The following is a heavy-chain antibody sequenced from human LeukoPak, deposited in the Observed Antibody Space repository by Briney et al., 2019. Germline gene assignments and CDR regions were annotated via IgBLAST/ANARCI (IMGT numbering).Heavy chain of an antibody. D-gene: IGHD6-19*01. CDR1: GFTFSSYS. CDR2: ISSSSSYI. Sequence: GGSLRLSCAASGFTFSSYSMNWVRQAPGKGLEWVSSISSSSSYIYYADSVKGRLTISRDNAKNSLYLQMNSLRAEDTAVYYCARDYSSGWCNYWGQGTLVTVSS. J-gene: IGHJ4*02. V-gene: IGHV3-21*01. CDR3: ARDYSSGWCNY.